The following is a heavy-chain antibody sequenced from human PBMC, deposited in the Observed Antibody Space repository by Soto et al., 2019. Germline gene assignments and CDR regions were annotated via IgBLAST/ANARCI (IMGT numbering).Heavy chain of an antibody. D-gene: IGHD2-15*01. Sequence: EVQLLESGGGLVQPGGSLRLSCAASGFTFSSYAMSWVRQAPGKGLEWVSAISGSGGSTYYADSVKGRFTISRDNAKNSLYLQMNSRRAEDTAVYYCARSVPTRYCSGGSCPLYFDYWGQGTLVTVSS. CDR1: GFTFSSYA. J-gene: IGHJ4*02. CDR3: ARSVPTRYCSGGSCPLYFDY. CDR2: ISGSGGST. V-gene: IGHV3-23*01.